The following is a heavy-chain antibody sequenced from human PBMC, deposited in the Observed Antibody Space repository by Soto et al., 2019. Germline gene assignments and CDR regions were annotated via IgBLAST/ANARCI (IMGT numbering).Heavy chain of an antibody. CDR3: ARRGITGINTYYYGLDV. V-gene: IGHV1-3*01. CDR1: GYTFTDYA. J-gene: IGHJ6*02. Sequence: QVHLVQSGAEVRETGASVRISCEASGYTFTDYAIHWVRQAHGQRPEWMGWINAANGNIKSSRPFRGRVTLTIDKSARTAYLDLTSLRSEDTAVYFCARRGITGINTYYYGLDVWGQGTAVTVSS. CDR2: INAANGNI. D-gene: IGHD1-20*01.